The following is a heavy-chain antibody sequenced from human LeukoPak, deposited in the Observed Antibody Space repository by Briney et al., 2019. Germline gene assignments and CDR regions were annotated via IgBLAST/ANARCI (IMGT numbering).Heavy chain of an antibody. V-gene: IGHV3-74*01. Sequence: PGGSLRLSCAASRFTFSTYWMHWVRQAPGKGLVWVSRINSDGSSTGYADSVKGRFTISRDNSKNTLYLQMNSLRAEDTAVYYCAKDRWTEVDAFDIWGQGIMVTVSS. CDR3: AKDRWTEVDAFDI. CDR1: RFTFSTYW. J-gene: IGHJ3*02. D-gene: IGHD1-1*01. CDR2: INSDGSST.